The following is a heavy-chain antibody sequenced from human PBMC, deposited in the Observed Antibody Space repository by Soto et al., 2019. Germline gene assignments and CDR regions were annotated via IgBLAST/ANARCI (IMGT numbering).Heavy chain of an antibody. Sequence: WTWIRQPPGKELEWIGSISYSGSTSYNPSLNSRGTVSVDKPENQFSLKLSSVTAADTAVYYCARVPSYYGTSGYYFLPDYWGQGTLVTVSS. CDR3: ARVPSYYGTSGYYFLPDY. J-gene: IGHJ4*02. V-gene: IGHV4-39*01. CDR2: ISYSGST. D-gene: IGHD3-22*01.